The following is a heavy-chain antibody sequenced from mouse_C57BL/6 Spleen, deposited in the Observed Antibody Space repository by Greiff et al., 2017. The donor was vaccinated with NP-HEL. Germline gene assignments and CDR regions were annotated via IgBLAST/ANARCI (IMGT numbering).Heavy chain of an antibody. CDR2: ISSGSSTI. J-gene: IGHJ4*01. V-gene: IGHV5-17*01. CDR3: ARADYYGTVYYYAMDY. CDR1: GFTFSDYG. D-gene: IGHD1-1*01. Sequence: EVKVVESGGGLVKPGGSLKLSCAASGFTFSDYGMHWVRQAPEKGLEWVAYISSGSSTIYYADTVKGRFTISRDNAKNTLFLQMTSLRSEDTAMYYCARADYYGTVYYYAMDYWGQGTSVTVSS.